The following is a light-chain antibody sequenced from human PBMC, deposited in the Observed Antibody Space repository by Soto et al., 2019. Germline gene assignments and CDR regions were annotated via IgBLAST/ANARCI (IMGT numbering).Light chain of an antibody. Sequence: QSVLTQPASVSGAPGQSVTISCTGSNSDVGTYDFVSWYQHHPGKAPKLIVSEVSHRPSVVSNRFSGSKSGNTASLTISGLQSADEADYYCISYTTDDIRYVFGSGTKLTVL. CDR1: NSDVGTYDF. CDR2: EVS. V-gene: IGLV2-14*01. CDR3: ISYTTDDIRYV. J-gene: IGLJ1*01.